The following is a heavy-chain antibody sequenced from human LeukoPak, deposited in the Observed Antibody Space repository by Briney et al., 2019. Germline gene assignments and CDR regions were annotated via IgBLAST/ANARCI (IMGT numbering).Heavy chain of an antibody. CDR1: GYSISSGYY. V-gene: IGHV4-38-2*02. CDR2: IYHSGST. D-gene: IGHD3-10*01. J-gene: IGHJ4*02. CDR3: ARFYYGSGSMPFDY. Sequence: SETLSLTCTVSGYSISSGYYWGWIRQPPGKGLEWIGSIYHSGSTYYNPSLKSRVTISVDTSKNQFSLKLSSVTAADTAVYYCARFYYGSGSMPFDYWGQGTLVTVSS.